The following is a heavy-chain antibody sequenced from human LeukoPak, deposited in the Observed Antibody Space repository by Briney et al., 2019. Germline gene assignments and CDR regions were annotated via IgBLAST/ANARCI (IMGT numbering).Heavy chain of an antibody. D-gene: IGHD2-21*02. Sequence: PGRSLRLSCAASGFTFSSYGMHWVRQAPGKGLEWVAVIWYDGSNKYYADSVKGRFTISRDNSKNTLYLQMNSLRAEDTAVYYCARAPQVPEAYWGGDCYSGLDYWGQGTLVTVSS. V-gene: IGHV3-33*01. CDR1: GFTFSSYG. J-gene: IGHJ4*02. CDR2: IWYDGSNK. CDR3: ARAPQVPEAYWGGDCYSGLDY.